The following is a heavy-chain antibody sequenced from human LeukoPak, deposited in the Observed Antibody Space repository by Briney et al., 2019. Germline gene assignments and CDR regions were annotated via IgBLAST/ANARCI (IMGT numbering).Heavy chain of an antibody. CDR3: AGVLGLTYYYYGMDV. CDR2: GFYSGST. Sequence: SETLSLTCTVSGGSIRSIDSYWGWIRQPPGKGLEWIGSGFYSGSTYYKLSLKSRVTISVDTSKNQFSLKLSSVTAADTAVYYCAGVLGLTYYYYGMDVWGQGTTVTVSS. D-gene: IGHD3/OR15-3a*01. J-gene: IGHJ6*02. V-gene: IGHV4-39*07. CDR1: GGSIRSIDSY.